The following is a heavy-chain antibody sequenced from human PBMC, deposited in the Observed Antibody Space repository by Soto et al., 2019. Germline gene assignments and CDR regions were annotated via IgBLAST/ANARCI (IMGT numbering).Heavy chain of an antibody. V-gene: IGHV4-59*01. Sequence: SETLSLTCNVSGASISGNYWSWIRQPPGKGLEWIGYIYYSGATNYNPSLESRVTISVDTPKSQFSLKLTSVTPADTAVYYCAKAGSYSGSPGRVDYWGQGILVTVSS. CDR2: IYYSGAT. CDR1: GASISGNY. CDR3: AKAGSYSGSPGRVDY. J-gene: IGHJ4*02. D-gene: IGHD1-26*01.